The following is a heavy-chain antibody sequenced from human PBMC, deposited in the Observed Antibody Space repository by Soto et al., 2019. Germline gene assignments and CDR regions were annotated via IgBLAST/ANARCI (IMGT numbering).Heavy chain of an antibody. V-gene: IGHV3-23*01. CDR2: ISGSGGST. D-gene: IGHD4-17*01. CDR3: AKDQVAVTKDYYYYYIDV. J-gene: IGHJ6*03. CDR1: GFTFSSYA. Sequence: GGSLRLSCAASGFTFSSYAMSWVRQAPGKGLEWVSAISGSGGSTYYADSVKGRFTISRDNSKNTLYLQMNSLRAEDTAVYYCAKDQVAVTKDYYYYYIDVWGKGTTVTVSS.